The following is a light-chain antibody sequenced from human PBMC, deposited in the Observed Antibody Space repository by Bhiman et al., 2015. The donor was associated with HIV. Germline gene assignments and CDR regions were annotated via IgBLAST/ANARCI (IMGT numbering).Light chain of an antibody. CDR1: SSDVGGYNY. CDR3: QSYDSSLSGRV. V-gene: IGLV2-14*03. Sequence: QSALTQPASVSGSPGQSITISCTGTSSDVGGYNYVSWCQQHPGKAPKLMIYDVSNRPSGVSNRFSGSKSGNTASLTISGLQAEDEADYYCQSYDSSLSGRVFGGGTKLTVL. CDR2: DVS. J-gene: IGLJ3*02.